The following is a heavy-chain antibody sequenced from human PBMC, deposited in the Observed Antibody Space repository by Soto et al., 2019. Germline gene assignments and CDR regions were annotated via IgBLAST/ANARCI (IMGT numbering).Heavy chain of an antibody. CDR1: GCTFSSYA. Sequence: SVKVSCKASGCTFSSYAISWVRQAPGQGLEWMGGIIPIFGTANYAQKFQGRVTITADESTSTAYMELSSLRSEDTAVYYCARDLARWGEGFDYWGQGTLVTVSS. CDR2: IIPIFGTA. V-gene: IGHV1-69*13. CDR3: ARDLARWGEGFDY. D-gene: IGHD3-16*01. J-gene: IGHJ4*02.